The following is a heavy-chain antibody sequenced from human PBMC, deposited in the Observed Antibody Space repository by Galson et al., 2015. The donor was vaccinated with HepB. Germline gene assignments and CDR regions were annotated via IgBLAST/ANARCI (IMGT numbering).Heavy chain of an antibody. D-gene: IGHD2/OR15-2a*01. J-gene: IGHJ4*02. CDR1: GYSFTSTG. Sequence: SVKVSCTASGYSFTSTGINWLRQAPGQGLEWMGWFSTYTGNTNYAQKFQGRVTMSTDTSTSTAYMELRSLRSDDTAVYYCAKDFYGASPNWGQGTLVTVSS. CDR3: AKDFYGASPN. V-gene: IGHV1-18*01. CDR2: FSTYTGNT.